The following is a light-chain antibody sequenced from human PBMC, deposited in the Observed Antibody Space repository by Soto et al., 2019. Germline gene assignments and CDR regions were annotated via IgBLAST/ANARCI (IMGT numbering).Light chain of an antibody. Sequence: QTVVTQPPSVSGTPGQRVIISCSGSTSNIGANPVNWYQQLPGTAPKLLIYGSDRRPSGVPDRFSGSKSATSASLAISGLQSEDEADYYCNSYTSSSTLVFGGGTKLTVL. CDR2: GSD. V-gene: IGLV1-44*01. CDR1: TSNIGANP. J-gene: IGLJ2*01. CDR3: NSYTSSSTLV.